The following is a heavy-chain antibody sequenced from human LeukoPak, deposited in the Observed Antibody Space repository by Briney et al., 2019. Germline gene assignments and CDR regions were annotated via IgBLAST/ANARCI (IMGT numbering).Heavy chain of an antibody. Sequence: GGSLRLSCAASGLYFRTYVMSWVRQAPGKGLEWVSAISDSGDTTYYADSVEGRFTISRDNSKNTVFLQMNSLRAEDTAVYYCARHDRSMRFLDYWGQGTLVTVSS. V-gene: IGHV3-23*01. CDR3: ARHDRSMRFLDY. CDR2: ISDSGDTT. D-gene: IGHD1-1*01. CDR1: GLYFRTYV. J-gene: IGHJ4*02.